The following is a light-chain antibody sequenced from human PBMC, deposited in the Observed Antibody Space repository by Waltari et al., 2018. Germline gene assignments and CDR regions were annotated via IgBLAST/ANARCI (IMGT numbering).Light chain of an antibody. CDR2: AAS. V-gene: IGKV3-20*01. Sequence: EIVLTQSPGTLSLSPWERATLSCRASQSSSTSLGWYHQKPGQAPRLLIYAASTRATGIPDRFSGSGSGTDFTLTISRLEPEDFAVYYCHQYGNSPQTFGQGTKVEIK. J-gene: IGKJ1*01. CDR1: QSSSTS. CDR3: HQYGNSPQT.